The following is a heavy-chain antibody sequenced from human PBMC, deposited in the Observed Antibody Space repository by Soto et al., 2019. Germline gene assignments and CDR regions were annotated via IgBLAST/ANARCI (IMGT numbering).Heavy chain of an antibody. D-gene: IGHD3-22*01. Sequence: VGSLRLSCAASGFTFSSYAMHWVRQAPGKGLEWVAVISYDGSNKYYADSVKGRFTISRDSSKNTLYLQMNSLRAEDTAVYYCARLLYDSRGYYYFDYWGQGTLVTVSS. CDR3: ARLLYDSRGYYYFDY. J-gene: IGHJ4*02. CDR2: ISYDGSNK. CDR1: GFTFSSYA. V-gene: IGHV3-30-3*01.